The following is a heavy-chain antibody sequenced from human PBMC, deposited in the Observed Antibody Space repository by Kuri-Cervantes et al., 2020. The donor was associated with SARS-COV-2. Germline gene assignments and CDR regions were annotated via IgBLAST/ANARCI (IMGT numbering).Heavy chain of an antibody. J-gene: IGHJ2*01. Sequence: GESLKISCAASGFTFSSYWMHWVRQAPGKGLVWVSRINSDGSSTSYADSVKGRFTISRDNAKNTLYLQMNSLRDEDTAVYYCVRDFYGDYVWYFDLWGRGTLVTVSS. D-gene: IGHD4-17*01. V-gene: IGHV3-74*01. CDR2: INSDGSST. CDR1: GFTFSSYW. CDR3: VRDFYGDYVWYFDL.